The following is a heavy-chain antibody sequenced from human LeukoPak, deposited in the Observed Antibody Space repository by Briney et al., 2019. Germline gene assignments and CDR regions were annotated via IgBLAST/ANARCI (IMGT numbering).Heavy chain of an antibody. Sequence: SETLSLTCTVSGGSISSYYWSWIRQPPGKGLEWIGCIYYSGSTNYNPSLKSRVTISVDTSKNQFSLKLSSVTAADTAVYYCAREEGYDSSGYYYRYWGQGTLVTVSS. CDR3: AREEGYDSSGYYYRY. J-gene: IGHJ4*02. D-gene: IGHD3-22*01. CDR1: GGSISSYY. V-gene: IGHV4-59*01. CDR2: IYYSGST.